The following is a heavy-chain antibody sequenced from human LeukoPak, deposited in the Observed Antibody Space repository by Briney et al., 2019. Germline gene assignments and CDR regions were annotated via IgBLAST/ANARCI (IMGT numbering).Heavy chain of an antibody. CDR2: ISVYNGNT. V-gene: IGHV1-18*04. CDR3: ARDRYCISTTCYNDYFDY. Sequence: ASVKVSCKASGYIFTSYGISWVRQPPGQGLEWMGWISVYNGNTNDAQKLQGRVTMTTDTSTSAAYMELRSLRSDDTAVYYCARDRYCISTTCYNDYFDYWGQGTLVTVSS. D-gene: IGHD2-2*02. CDR1: GYIFTSYG. J-gene: IGHJ4*02.